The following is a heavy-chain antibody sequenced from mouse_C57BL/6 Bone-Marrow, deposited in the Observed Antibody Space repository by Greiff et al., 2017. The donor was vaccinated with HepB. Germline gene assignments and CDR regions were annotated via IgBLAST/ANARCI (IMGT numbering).Heavy chain of an antibody. V-gene: IGHV1-26*01. CDR2: INPNNGGN. D-gene: IGHD4-1*01. CDR3: ARNMGPSYFDY. Sequence: EVQLQQSGPELVKPGASVKISCKASGYTFTDYYMNWVKQSHGKSLEWIGDINPNNGGNGYNQKFKGKATLTVDKSSSTDYMELRSLTSEDSAVYYCARNMGPSYFDYWGQGTTLTVSS. CDR1: GYTFTDYY. J-gene: IGHJ2*01.